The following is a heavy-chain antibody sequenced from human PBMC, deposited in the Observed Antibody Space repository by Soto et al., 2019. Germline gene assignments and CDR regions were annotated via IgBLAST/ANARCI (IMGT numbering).Heavy chain of an antibody. V-gene: IGHV3-21*02. CDR2: ISSSSNYV. D-gene: IGHD1-1*01. CDR1: GFTFRNHG. CDR3: EGVGRMYDRLCY. J-gene: IGHJ4*01. Sequence: EVQLVESGGGLVKPGGSLRLSCVGSGFTFRNHGMNWVRQAPGKGLEWVSSISSSSNYVHYVDSVKGRFTISRDNDENSLYLQMNSLSAEDTAGYFCEGVGRMYDRLCYWGHGTLVMVFS.